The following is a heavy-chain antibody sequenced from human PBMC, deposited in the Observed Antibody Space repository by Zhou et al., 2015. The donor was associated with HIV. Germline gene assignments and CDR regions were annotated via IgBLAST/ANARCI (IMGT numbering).Heavy chain of an antibody. D-gene: IGHD3-22*01. Sequence: VQLVESGGGVVQPGRSLRLSCAASGFTLSRYWMSWVRQAPGKGLEWVGRIKSKTDGGTTDYAAPVKGRFTISRDDSKNTLYLQMNSLKTEDTAVYYCTTIFFPYYYDSSGYSEYFQHWGQGTLVTVSS. CDR3: TTIFFPYYYDSSGYSEYFQH. J-gene: IGHJ1*01. CDR1: GFTLSRYW. CDR2: IKSKTDGGTT. V-gene: IGHV3-15*01.